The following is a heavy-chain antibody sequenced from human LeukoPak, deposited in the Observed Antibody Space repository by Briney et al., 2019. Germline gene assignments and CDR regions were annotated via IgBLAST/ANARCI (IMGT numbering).Heavy chain of an antibody. CDR2: IYYSGTT. Sequence: SETLSLTCAVSGGSISSGGFSWGWIRQPPGKGLEWIGYIYYSGTTYYNPSLKSRVVISVDTSRNQFSLKLSSVTAADTAVYYCARAPPRLYCSGGSCDVYNAFDIWGQGTMVTVSS. V-gene: IGHV4-30-4*07. CDR3: ARAPPRLYCSGGSCDVYNAFDI. CDR1: GGSISSGGFS. J-gene: IGHJ3*02. D-gene: IGHD2-15*01.